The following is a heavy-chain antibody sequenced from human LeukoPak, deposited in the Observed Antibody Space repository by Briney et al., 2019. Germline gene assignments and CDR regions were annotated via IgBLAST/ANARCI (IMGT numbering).Heavy chain of an antibody. CDR1: GFTFSSYA. CDR3: ARGYSIGNNYYGMDV. Sequence: GGSLRLSCAASGFTFSSYAMHWVRQAPGKGLEWVAVISYDGSNKYYADSVKGRFTISRDNSKNTLYLQMNSLRAEDTAVYYCARGYSIGNNYYGMDVWGQGTTVTVSS. D-gene: IGHD2-15*01. CDR2: ISYDGSNK. J-gene: IGHJ6*02. V-gene: IGHV3-30-3*01.